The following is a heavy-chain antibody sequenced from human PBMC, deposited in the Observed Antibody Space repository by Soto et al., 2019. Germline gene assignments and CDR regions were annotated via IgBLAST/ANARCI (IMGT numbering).Heavy chain of an antibody. Sequence: SCAAAGFNKGRYAIGWVRQAPGKGLEWVAAISGSGGSTYYADTVKGPFNISRDNSKKTMYVQMNSLKAEDKAVYYCAKHLERFDDWGQGTLVSVSS. CDR2: ISGSGGST. V-gene: IGHV3-23*01. J-gene: IGHJ4*02. CDR1: GFNKGRYA. D-gene: IGHD1-1*01. CDR3: AKHLERFDD.